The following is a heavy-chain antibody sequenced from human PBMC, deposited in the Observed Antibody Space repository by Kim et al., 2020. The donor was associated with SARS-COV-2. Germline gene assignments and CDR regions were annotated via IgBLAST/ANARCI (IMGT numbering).Heavy chain of an antibody. D-gene: IGHD3-22*01. Sequence: GGSLRLSCAASGFTFSSYAMRWVRQAPGKGLEWVAGIRGSGGSTFYADSVKGRFTISRDNSKNTLYLQMDSLRAEDTAVYYCARAYGDNYYGWGAYWGQGTLGSVSS. V-gene: IGHV3-23*01. CDR3: ARAYGDNYYGWGAY. CDR2: IRGSGGST. CDR1: GFTFSSYA. J-gene: IGHJ4*02.